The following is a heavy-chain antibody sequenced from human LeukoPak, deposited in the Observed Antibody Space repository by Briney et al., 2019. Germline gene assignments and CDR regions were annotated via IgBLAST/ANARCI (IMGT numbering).Heavy chain of an antibody. Sequence: QAGGSLRLSCAASGFTFSNYWMHWVRQAPGKGLLWVSRINSDGSSTSYADSVKGRFTISRDNAKNTLYLQMNSLRAEDTAVYYCAKAVAAAGTGGYLWGQGTLVTVSS. CDR2: INSDGSST. V-gene: IGHV3-74*01. D-gene: IGHD6-13*01. J-gene: IGHJ4*02. CDR1: GFTFSNYW. CDR3: AKAVAAAGTGGYL.